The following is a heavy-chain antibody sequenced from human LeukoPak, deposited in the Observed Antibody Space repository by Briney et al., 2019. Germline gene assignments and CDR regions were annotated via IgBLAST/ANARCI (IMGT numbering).Heavy chain of an antibody. V-gene: IGHV4-34*01. D-gene: IGHD3-3*01. Sequence: SQTLSLTCAVYGGSFSGYYWSWIRQPPGKGLEWIGEINHSGSTDYNPSLKSRVTISVDTSKNQLSLKLSSVTAADTAVYYCASYDFWSGYCFDYWGQGTLVTVSS. CDR1: GGSFSGYY. CDR2: INHSGST. CDR3: ASYDFWSGYCFDY. J-gene: IGHJ4*02.